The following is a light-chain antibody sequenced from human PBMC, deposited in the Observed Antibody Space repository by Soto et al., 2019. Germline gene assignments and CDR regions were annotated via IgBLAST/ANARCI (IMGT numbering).Light chain of an antibody. CDR1: NSNIGAGYD. V-gene: IGLV1-40*01. J-gene: IGLJ1*01. CDR3: QSYDSSLSGYV. CDR2: GDT. Sequence: QPVLTQPPSVSGAPGQRVTISCTGSNSNIGAGYDVHWYQQLPGTPPKLLIFGDTNRPSGVPDRFSGSKSGTSASLAITGLQADDEADYYCQSYDSSLSGYVFGSGTKVTVL.